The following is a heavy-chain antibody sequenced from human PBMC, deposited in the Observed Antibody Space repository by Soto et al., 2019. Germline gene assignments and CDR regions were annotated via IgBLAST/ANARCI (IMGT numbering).Heavy chain of an antibody. J-gene: IGHJ6*02. CDR2: IKLSGGST. Sequence: QVQLMQSGAEVKKPGASVRVSCVASGYTFTSYYMHWVRQAPGQGLEWLGVIKLSGGSTTYAQRFQGRVIVTRDTSTSTVYMELRSLRSEDTAVYHCAREGNSYSGMDVWGQGTTVTFS. CDR1: GYTFTSYY. V-gene: IGHV1-46*01. CDR3: AREGNSYSGMDV.